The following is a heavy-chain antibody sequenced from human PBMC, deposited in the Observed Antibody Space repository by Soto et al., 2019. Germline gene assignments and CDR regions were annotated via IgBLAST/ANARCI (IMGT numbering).Heavy chain of an antibody. Sequence: GGSLRLSCVAPGFTFSDYYMSWIRQAPGKGLEWVSYISSVSSYTNYADSVKGRFTISRDNSKNSLYLQMNSLSAEDTAVYYCARAGYCTGGSCYGRFDPWGQGTLVTVSS. CDR3: ARAGYCTGGSCYGRFDP. V-gene: IGHV3-11*05. CDR1: GFTFSDYY. CDR2: ISSVSSYT. D-gene: IGHD2-15*01. J-gene: IGHJ5*02.